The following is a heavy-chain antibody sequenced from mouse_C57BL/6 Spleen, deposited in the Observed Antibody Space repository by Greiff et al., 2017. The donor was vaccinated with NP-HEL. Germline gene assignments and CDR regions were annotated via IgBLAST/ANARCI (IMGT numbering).Heavy chain of an antibody. V-gene: IGHV3-6*01. D-gene: IGHD2-2*01. CDR1: GYSITSGYY. CDR2: ISYDGSN. CDR3: AHLLWLRRRYFDV. Sequence: EVQLVESGPGLVKPSQSLSLTCSVTGYSITSGYYWNWIRQFPGNKLEWMGYISYDGSNNYNPSLKNRISITRDTSKNQFFLKLNSVTTEDTATYYCAHLLWLRRRYFDVWGTGTTVTVSS. J-gene: IGHJ1*03.